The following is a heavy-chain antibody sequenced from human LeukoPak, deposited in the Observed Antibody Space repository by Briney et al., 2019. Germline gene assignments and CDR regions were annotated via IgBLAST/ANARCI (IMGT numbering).Heavy chain of an antibody. CDR1: GYTFTSYA. V-gene: IGHV1-3*01. CDR3: ARVYCSGGSCYFDY. Sequence: ASVKVSCKASGYTFTSYAMHWVRQAPGQRLEWMGWINAGNGNTKYSQKFQGRVTITRDTSASTAYMELSSLRSEDTAVYYCARVYCSGGSCYFDYWGQGTLVTVSS. J-gene: IGHJ4*02. D-gene: IGHD2-15*01. CDR2: INAGNGNT.